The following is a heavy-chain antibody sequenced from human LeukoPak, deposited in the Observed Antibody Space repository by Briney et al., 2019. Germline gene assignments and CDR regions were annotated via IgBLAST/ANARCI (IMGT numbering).Heavy chain of an antibody. J-gene: IGHJ1*01. CDR1: GFTFSSYA. CDR3: AKADCSGGSGYSARGFFPR. V-gene: IGHV3-23*01. CDR2: ISGSGGST. Sequence: PGGSLRLSCAASGFTFSSYAMNWVRQAPGKGLEWVSTISGSGGSTYYAVAVKGRFTISRDNSKNTLYLQMNSLRAEDTAVYYCAKADCSGGSGYSARGFFPRWGQGTLVTAS. D-gene: IGHD2-15*01.